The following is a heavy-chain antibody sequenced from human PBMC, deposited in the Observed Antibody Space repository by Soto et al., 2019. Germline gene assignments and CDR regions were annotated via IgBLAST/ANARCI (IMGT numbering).Heavy chain of an antibody. V-gene: IGHV5-10-1*01. CDR2: IDPSDSYT. J-gene: IGHJ6*02. CDR3: ARHYRRYDILTGYQYYYYYYGMDV. D-gene: IGHD3-9*01. CDR1: GYSFTSYW. Sequence: GESLKISCKGSGYSFTSYWISWVRQMPGKGLEWMGRIDPSDSYTNYSPSFQGHVTISADKSISTAYLQWSSLKASDTAMYYCARHYRRYDILTGYQYYYYYYGMDVWGQGTTVTVSS.